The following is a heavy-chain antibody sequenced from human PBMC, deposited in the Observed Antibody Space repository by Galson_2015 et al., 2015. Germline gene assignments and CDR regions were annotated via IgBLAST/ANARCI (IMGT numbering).Heavy chain of an antibody. J-gene: IGHJ4*02. Sequence: SLRLSCAASGFTFSSYWMSWVRQAPGKGLEWVANIKQDGSEKYYVDSVKGRFTISRDNAKNSLYLQMNSLRAEDTAVYYCARALRFGDWETYYFDYWGQGTLVTVSS. D-gene: IGHD3-10*01. CDR3: ARALRFGDWETYYFDY. CDR2: IKQDGSEK. V-gene: IGHV3-7*05. CDR1: GFTFSSYW.